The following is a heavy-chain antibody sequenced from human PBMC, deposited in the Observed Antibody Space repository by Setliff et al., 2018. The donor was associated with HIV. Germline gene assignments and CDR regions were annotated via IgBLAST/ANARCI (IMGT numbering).Heavy chain of an antibody. CDR2: IYTSGST. CDR1: GDSISSYF. D-gene: IGHD6-19*01. J-gene: IGHJ6*03. CDR3: ARDRGSSGWWGDSNKNYMDV. Sequence: LSLTCTVSGDSISSYFWSWIRQSPGKGLEWVGYIYTSGSTNYNPSLKSRVTISVGKSKNQFSLKLSSVTAADTAVYYCARDRGSSGWWGDSNKNYMDVWGKGTTVTVSS. V-gene: IGHV4-4*09.